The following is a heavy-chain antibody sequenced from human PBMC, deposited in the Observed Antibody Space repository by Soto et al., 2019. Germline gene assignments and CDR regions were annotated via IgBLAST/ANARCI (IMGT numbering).Heavy chain of an antibody. D-gene: IGHD3-10*01. CDR3: ARGRGVGAMVRAYGRED. Sequence: QVQLQQWGAGLLKPSETLSLTCAVYGGSFSGYYWSWIRQPPGKGLEWIGEFNHRGSTNYNPSLKTRVTISVDTSRTQVSPKLSSVTAADTAVYYCARGRGVGAMVRAYGREDWGQGTTVTVS. CDR2: FNHRGST. CDR1: GGSFSGYY. J-gene: IGHJ6*02. V-gene: IGHV4-34*01.